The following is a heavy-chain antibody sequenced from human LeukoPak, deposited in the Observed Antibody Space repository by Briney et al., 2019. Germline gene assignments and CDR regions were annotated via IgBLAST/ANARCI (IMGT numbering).Heavy chain of an antibody. CDR2: INHSGST. CDR3: ARGGDFDWLYPLDY. V-gene: IGHV4-34*01. Sequence: PSETLSLTCAVYGGSFSGYYWSWIRQPPGKGLEWIGEINHSGSTNYNPSLKSRVIIPVDTSKNQFSLKLSSVTAADTAVYYCARGGDFDWLYPLDYWGQGTLVTVSS. CDR1: GGSFSGYY. J-gene: IGHJ4*02. D-gene: IGHD3-9*01.